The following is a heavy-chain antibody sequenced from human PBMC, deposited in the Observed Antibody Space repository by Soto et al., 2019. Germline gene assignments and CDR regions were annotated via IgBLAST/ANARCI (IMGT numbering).Heavy chain of an antibody. J-gene: IGHJ6*02. CDR1: GGTFSSYA. Sequence: QVQLVQSGAEVKKPGSSVKVSCKASGGTFSSYAISWVRQAPGQGLEWMGGIIPIFGTANYAQKFQGRVTITADESTSTAYMGLSSLRSEDTAVYYCAGDGPRYQLPPDYYYGMDVWGQGTTVTVFS. CDR3: AGDGPRYQLPPDYYYGMDV. CDR2: IIPIFGTA. D-gene: IGHD2-2*01. V-gene: IGHV1-69*01.